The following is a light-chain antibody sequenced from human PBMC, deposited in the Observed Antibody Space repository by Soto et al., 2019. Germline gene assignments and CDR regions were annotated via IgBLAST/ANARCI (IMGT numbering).Light chain of an antibody. CDR1: QSVSSTF. CDR2: GAS. CDR3: QHYGSSPPLT. J-gene: IGKJ4*01. V-gene: IGKV3-20*01. Sequence: EFVFTQSPGTLSLSPGERATLSCRASQSVSSTFLAWYQQKLGQPPRLLIYGASTRGTGIPDRFSGSGSGTDFTLTIRRLEPEDFAVYYCQHYGSSPPLTFGGGTKVEIK.